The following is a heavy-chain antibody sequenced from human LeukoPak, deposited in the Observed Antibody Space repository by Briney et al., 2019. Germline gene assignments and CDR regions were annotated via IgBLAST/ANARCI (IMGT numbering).Heavy chain of an antibody. V-gene: IGHV1-46*01. J-gene: IGHJ5*02. D-gene: IGHD2-2*01. CDR3: ARDPVYHPNIVVVPAAFGRWFDP. Sequence: ASVKVSCKASGYTFTSYYMHWVRQAPGQGLEWMGIINPSGGSTSYAQKFQGRVTMTRDTSTSTVYMELSSLRSEDTAVYYCARDPVYHPNIVVVPAAFGRWFDPWGQGTLVTVSS. CDR1: GYTFTSYY. CDR2: INPSGGST.